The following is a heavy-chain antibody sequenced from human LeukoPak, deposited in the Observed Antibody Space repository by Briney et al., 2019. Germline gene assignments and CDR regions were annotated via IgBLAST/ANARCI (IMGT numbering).Heavy chain of an antibody. J-gene: IGHJ4*02. CDR2: INTNTGNP. CDR1: GYTFTSYA. Sequence: GASVKVSCKAPGYTFTSYAMNWVRQAPGQGLEWMGWINTNTGNPTYAQGFTGRFVFSLDTSVSTAYLQISSLKAEDTAVYYCARGYCSSTSCYGGSYWGQGTLVTVSS. CDR3: ARGYCSSTSCYGGSY. V-gene: IGHV7-4-1*02. D-gene: IGHD2-2*01.